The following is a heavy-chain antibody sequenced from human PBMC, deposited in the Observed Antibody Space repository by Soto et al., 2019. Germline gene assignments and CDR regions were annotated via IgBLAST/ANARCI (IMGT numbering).Heavy chain of an antibody. CDR1: GFTFSSYS. D-gene: IGHD3-22*01. J-gene: IGHJ4*02. CDR2: ISSSSSTI. CDR3: AIVGLRKYYYDSSGKGPH. V-gene: IGHV3-48*01. Sequence: EVQLVESGGGLVQPGGSLRLSCAASGFTFSSYSMNWVRQAPGKGLEWVSYISSSSSTIYYADSVKGRFTISRDNAKNSLYLQMNSLRAEDTAVYYCAIVGLRKYYYDSSGKGPHWGQGTLVTVSS.